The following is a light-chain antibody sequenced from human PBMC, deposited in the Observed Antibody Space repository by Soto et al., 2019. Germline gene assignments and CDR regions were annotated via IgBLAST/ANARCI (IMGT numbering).Light chain of an antibody. CDR3: TSYTSSITRYV. Sequence: QSVLTQPASVSGSPGQSITISCTGTSSDVGGYNYVSWYQQDPGKAPKLMIYDVTNRPSGVSNRFSGSKSGNTASLTISGLRAEDEADYYCTSYTSSITRYVFGGGTKLTVL. CDR2: DVT. CDR1: SSDVGGYNY. J-gene: IGLJ3*02. V-gene: IGLV2-14*01.